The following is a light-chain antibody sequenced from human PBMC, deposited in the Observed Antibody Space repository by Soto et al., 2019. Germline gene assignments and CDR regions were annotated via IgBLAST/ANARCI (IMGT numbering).Light chain of an antibody. J-gene: IGLJ1*01. V-gene: IGLV1-40*01. CDR3: QSYESSLSGYV. Sequence: QSVLTQPPSVSGAPGQRVTISCTGSSSNIGAGYDVHWYQQLPGTAPKLLIYGNSNRPSGVPDRFSGSKSGTSASLAITGVQDEDESDYYCQSYESSLSGYVFGSGTKVTVL. CDR2: GNS. CDR1: SSNIGAGYD.